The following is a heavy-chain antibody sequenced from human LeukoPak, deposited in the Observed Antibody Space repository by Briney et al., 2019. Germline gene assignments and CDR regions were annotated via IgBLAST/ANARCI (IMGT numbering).Heavy chain of an antibody. CDR2: ISGDGGST. J-gene: IGHJ6*04. CDR1: GFTVDDYA. CDR3: AKDIQGYCSSTSCPPEDV. Sequence: PGGSRRLSCAASGFTVDDYAMHWVRQAPGEGLEWVSLISGDGGSTYYADSVKGRFTISRDNSKNSLYLQMNSLRTEDTALYYCAKDIQGYCSSTSCPPEDVWGKGTTVTVSS. V-gene: IGHV3-43*02. D-gene: IGHD2-2*01.